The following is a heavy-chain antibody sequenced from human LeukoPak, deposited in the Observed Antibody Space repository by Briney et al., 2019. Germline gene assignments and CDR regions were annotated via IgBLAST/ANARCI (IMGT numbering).Heavy chain of an antibody. Sequence: GGSLRLSCAASGSTFRSSWMSWVRQAPGKGLEWVANIKPDASEKYYVDSVKGRFTISRDNAKNTLFLQMNTLRAEDTAVYYCAKDSSGYWGQGTLVTVSS. D-gene: IGHD6-19*01. CDR2: IKPDASEK. CDR1: GSTFRSSW. CDR3: AKDSSGY. J-gene: IGHJ4*02. V-gene: IGHV3-7*04.